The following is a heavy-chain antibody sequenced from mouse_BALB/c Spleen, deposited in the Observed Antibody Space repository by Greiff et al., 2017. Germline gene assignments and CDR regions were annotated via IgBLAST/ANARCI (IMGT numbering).Heavy chain of an antibody. D-gene: IGHD2-4*01. CDR1: GYSFTSYW. Sequence: VQLQQSGTVLARPGASVKMSCKASGYSFTSYWMHWVKQRPGQGLEWIGAIYPGNSDTSYNQKFKGKAKLTAVTSASTAYMELSSLTTEDSAVYSGTFYYDYEAKAWFAYWGQGTLVTVSA. J-gene: IGHJ3*01. CDR2: IYPGNSDT. CDR3: TFYYDYEAKAWFAY. V-gene: IGHV1-5*01.